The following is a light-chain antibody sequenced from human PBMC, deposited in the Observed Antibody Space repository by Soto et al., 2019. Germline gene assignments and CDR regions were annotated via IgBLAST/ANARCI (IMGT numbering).Light chain of an antibody. J-gene: IGLJ3*02. Sequence: QSALTQPASVSGSPGQSITISCTATSSDVGGYNYVSWYQQHPGKAPKLMIYEVSNRPSGVSDRFSGFKSANTASLTISGLQAEDEADYYCCSYTSNTTLFGGGTKLTVL. CDR1: SSDVGGYNY. CDR3: CSYTSNTTL. CDR2: EVS. V-gene: IGLV2-14*01.